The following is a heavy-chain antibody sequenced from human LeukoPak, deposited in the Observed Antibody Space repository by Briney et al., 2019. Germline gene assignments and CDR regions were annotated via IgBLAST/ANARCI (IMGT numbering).Heavy chain of an antibody. Sequence: PGGSLRLSCAASGFTFSSYWMHWVRQAPGKGLVWVSRINSDESSTHYADSVKGRFTISRDNAKNTLYLQMNSLRAEDTAVYYCASIPTVTNPNDYWGQGTLVTVSS. CDR2: INSDESST. J-gene: IGHJ4*02. D-gene: IGHD4-17*01. CDR1: GFTFSSYW. V-gene: IGHV3-74*01. CDR3: ASIPTVTNPNDY.